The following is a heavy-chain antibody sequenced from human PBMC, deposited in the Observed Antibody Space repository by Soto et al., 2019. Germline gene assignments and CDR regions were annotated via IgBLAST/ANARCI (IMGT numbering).Heavy chain of an antibody. J-gene: IGHJ6*02. CDR2: IIARFGSA. CDR1: GGTFSSDF. Sequence: VASVKVSCKASGGTFSSDFISWVRQAPGQGLEWVGGIIARFGSANFAQKFQGRVTITADRFTSTVYMELSSLTSEDTATYYCARDQDSDNYVYAGSQEPYGMDVWGQGTTVTVSS. V-gene: IGHV1-69*06. CDR3: ARDQDSDNYVYAGSQEPYGMDV. D-gene: IGHD3-16*01.